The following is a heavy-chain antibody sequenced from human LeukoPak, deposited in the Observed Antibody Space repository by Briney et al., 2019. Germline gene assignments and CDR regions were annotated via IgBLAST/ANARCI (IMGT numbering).Heavy chain of an antibody. V-gene: IGHV3-7*01. CDR2: IKQDGSEK. CDR1: GFTFSSYW. CDR3: ARAAGDSSGYYFYLDY. J-gene: IGHJ4*02. Sequence: GGSLRLSCAASGFTFSSYWMSWVRQAPGTGLEWVTNIKQDGSEKYYVDSVKGRFTISGDNAKNSLYLQMSSLRAEDTAVYYCARAAGDSSGYYFYLDYWGQGTLVTVSS. D-gene: IGHD3-22*01.